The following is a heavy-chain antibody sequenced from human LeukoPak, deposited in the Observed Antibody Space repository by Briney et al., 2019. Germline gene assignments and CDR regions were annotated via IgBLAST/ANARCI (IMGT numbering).Heavy chain of an antibody. CDR1: GFTFSSYV. CDR2: VIGSYT. V-gene: IGHV3-23*01. CDR3: AKYRGFGDSYDS. J-gene: IGHJ4*02. D-gene: IGHD3-10*01. Sequence: GGSLRLSCAASGFTFSSYVMSWVRQAPGEGLEWVSAVIGSYTYYADSVKGRFTISRDNSKNTLFLEMNSLRAGDTAVYYCAKYRGFGDSYDSWGQGTLVTVSS.